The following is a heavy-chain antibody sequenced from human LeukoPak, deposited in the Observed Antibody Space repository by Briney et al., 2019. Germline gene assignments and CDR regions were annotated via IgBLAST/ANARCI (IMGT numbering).Heavy chain of an antibody. Sequence: GGSLRLSCAASGFTFSSYAMSWVRQAPGKGLEWVSAISGSGGSTYYADSVKGRFTISRDNSKNTLYLQMNSLRAEDTAVYYCAKDSRKLLWFGGTPYYFDYWGQGTLVTVSS. CDR2: ISGSGGST. D-gene: IGHD3-10*01. V-gene: IGHV3-23*01. CDR3: AKDSRKLLWFGGTPYYFDY. J-gene: IGHJ4*02. CDR1: GFTFSSYA.